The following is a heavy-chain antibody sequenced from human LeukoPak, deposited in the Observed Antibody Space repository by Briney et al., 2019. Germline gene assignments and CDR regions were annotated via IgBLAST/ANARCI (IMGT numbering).Heavy chain of an antibody. CDR3: ARGLGVPAAIICDYGMDV. CDR1: GFTFSSYW. J-gene: IGHJ6*02. D-gene: IGHD2-2*01. Sequence: GGSLRLSCAASGFTFSSYWMSWVRQAPGKGLEWVAHIKQDGSEKYYVDSVKGRFTISRDNAKNSLYLQMNSLRAEDTAVYYCARGLGVPAAIICDYGMDVWGQGTTVTVSS. V-gene: IGHV3-7*01. CDR2: IKQDGSEK.